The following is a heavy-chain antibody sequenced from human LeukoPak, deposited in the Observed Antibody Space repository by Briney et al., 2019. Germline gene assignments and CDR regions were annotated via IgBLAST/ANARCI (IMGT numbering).Heavy chain of an antibody. Sequence: GASVKVSFKTSGYTFTGQYLHWVRQAPGQGLEWMGWINPNSGGTKSAQKFQGRVIMTRDTSISTAYMELRSLSSDDTAVYYCARGRQLHLGELFPFAEFFQPWGQGTLVTVFS. J-gene: IGHJ1*01. D-gene: IGHD3-16*01. CDR3: ARGRQLHLGELFPFAEFFQP. CDR2: INPNSGGT. CDR1: GYTFTGQY. V-gene: IGHV1-2*02.